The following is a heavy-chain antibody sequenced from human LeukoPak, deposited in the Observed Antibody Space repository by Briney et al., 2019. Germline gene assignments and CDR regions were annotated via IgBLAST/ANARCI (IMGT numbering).Heavy chain of an antibody. CDR3: ARDYYMGIVDQ. Sequence: GGSLRLSCAASGFNFSSYGMSWVRQAPGKGLVWVSVINKDGSTSIYADSVRGRLTISRDNAKNTLYLQMNSLRVEDTSVYYCARDYYMGIVDQWGQGTRVTVSS. D-gene: IGHD3-22*01. V-gene: IGHV3-74*01. CDR1: GFNFSSYG. J-gene: IGHJ5*02. CDR2: INKDGSTS.